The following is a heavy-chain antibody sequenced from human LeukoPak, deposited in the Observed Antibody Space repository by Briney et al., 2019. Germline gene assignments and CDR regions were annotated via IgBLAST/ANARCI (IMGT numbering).Heavy chain of an antibody. Sequence: ASVKVSCKASGYTFTGYYMHWVRQAPGHALEWMGWVNTHTGATNYAQKFQGAVTMTRDTSISTAYMELSRPRSDDTAMYYCARSGRGHVYGFFDYWGQGTLVTVSS. D-gene: IGHD3-10*01. CDR3: ARSGRGHVYGFFDY. J-gene: IGHJ4*02. CDR2: VNTHTGAT. CDR1: GYTFTGYY. V-gene: IGHV1-2*02.